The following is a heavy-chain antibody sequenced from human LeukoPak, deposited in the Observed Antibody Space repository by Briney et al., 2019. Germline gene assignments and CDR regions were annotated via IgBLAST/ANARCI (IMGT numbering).Heavy chain of an antibody. Sequence: ASVKVSCKASGYTFTGYYIHWVRQAPGQGPEWMGWINPHSGATNYAQKFQGRVTMTRDTSISTAFMELSSLRSDDTAMYCCSRDLLMYYSGSGESTWGQGTQVTVSS. V-gene: IGHV1-2*02. D-gene: IGHD3-10*01. J-gene: IGHJ5*02. CDR3: SRDLLMYYSGSGEST. CDR1: GYTFTGYY. CDR2: INPHSGAT.